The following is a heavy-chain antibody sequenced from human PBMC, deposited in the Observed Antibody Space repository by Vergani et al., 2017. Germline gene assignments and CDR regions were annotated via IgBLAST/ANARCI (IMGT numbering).Heavy chain of an antibody. CDR2: INPSGGST. CDR1: GYTFTSYY. D-gene: IGHD2-2*01. V-gene: IGHV1-46*01. Sequence: QVQLVQSGAEVKKPGASVKVSCKASGYTFTSYYMHWVRQAPGQGLEWIGIINPSGGSTSYAQKFQGRVTMTRDTSTSTVYMELSSLRSEDTAVYYCARKYCSTTSCYGYAFDIWGQGTMVTVSS. J-gene: IGHJ3*02. CDR3: ARKYCSTTSCYGYAFDI.